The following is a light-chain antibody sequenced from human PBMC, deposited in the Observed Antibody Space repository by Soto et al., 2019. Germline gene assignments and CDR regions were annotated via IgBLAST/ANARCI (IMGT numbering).Light chain of an antibody. CDR1: QSIRTY. V-gene: IGKV1-39*01. Sequence: DIQMTQSPSSLSASVGDRVTITCRASQSIRTYLNWFQQRPGKAPKLLIYAASTLQGGVPSRFSGSGSVTDFTLTISSLQSEDFATYYCQQSFASLRTFGQGTTVEI. CDR3: QQSFASLRT. J-gene: IGKJ1*01. CDR2: AAS.